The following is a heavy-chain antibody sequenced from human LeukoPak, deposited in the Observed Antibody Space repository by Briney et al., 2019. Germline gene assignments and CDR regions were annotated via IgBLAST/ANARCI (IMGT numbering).Heavy chain of an antibody. CDR1: GFTISSYA. D-gene: IGHD6-19*01. CDR3: AKDLGGGWYDGATDY. J-gene: IGHJ4*02. V-gene: IGHV3-23*01. CDR2: ISGSGGST. Sequence: PGGSLRLSCAASGFTISSYAMSWVRQAPGKGLEWDSAISGSGGSTYYADSVKGRFTISRDNSKNTLYLQMNSLRAEDTAVYYCAKDLGGGWYDGATDYWGQGTLVTVSS.